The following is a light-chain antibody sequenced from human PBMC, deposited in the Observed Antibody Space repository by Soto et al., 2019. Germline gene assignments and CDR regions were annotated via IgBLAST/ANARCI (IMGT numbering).Light chain of an antibody. J-gene: IGLJ1*01. Sequence: QSALTQPASVSGSPGQSITISCSGTSSDIGSYDHVAWYQQFPGKSPKLIIYAVSDRPSGVSDRFSGSKSGISASLTISGLQTEVEADYYCISYTDRQSYLFGTGTKVTVL. CDR3: ISYTDRQSYL. CDR2: AVS. V-gene: IGLV2-14*03. CDR1: SSDIGSYDH.